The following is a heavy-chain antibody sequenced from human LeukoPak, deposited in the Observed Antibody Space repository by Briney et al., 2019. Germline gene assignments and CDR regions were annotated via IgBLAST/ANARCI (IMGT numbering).Heavy chain of an antibody. CDR2: VGGGNDI. D-gene: IGHD1-26*01. Sequence: GGSLRLSCAASGGTFNIYGMSWVRQAPGKGLGGVSSVGGGNDIHYSDSVKGRFTGSRDDAQTTVYLQMTSLRAEDTAIYFCAKGATPRHSLWDHFDSWGQGTLVTVSS. V-gene: IGHV3-23*01. J-gene: IGHJ4*02. CDR1: GGTFNIYG. CDR3: AKGATPRHSLWDHFDS.